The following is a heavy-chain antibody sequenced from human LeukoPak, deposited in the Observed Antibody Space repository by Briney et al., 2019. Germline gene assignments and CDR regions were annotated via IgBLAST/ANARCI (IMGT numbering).Heavy chain of an antibody. CDR1: GGSISSGSYY. V-gene: IGHV4-61*01. J-gene: IGHJ5*02. CDR3: AGSYSSSEGWFDP. D-gene: IGHD6-13*01. Sequence: SQTLSLTCTVSGGSISSGSYYWSWIRQPPGKGLEWIGYIYYSGSTNYNPSLKGRVTISVDTSKNQFSLKLSSVTAADTAVYYCAGSYSSSEGWFDPWGQGTLVTVSS. CDR2: IYYSGST.